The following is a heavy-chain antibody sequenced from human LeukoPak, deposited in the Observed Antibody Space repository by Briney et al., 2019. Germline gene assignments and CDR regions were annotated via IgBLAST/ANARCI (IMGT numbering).Heavy chain of an antibody. Sequence: GGSLRLSCAASGFTFSSYAMSWVRQAPGKGLEWVSPISGSGGSTYYADSVKGRFTISRDNSKNTLYLQMNSLRAEDTAVYYCAKATSNSDYYYYYMDVWGKGTTVTISS. CDR2: ISGSGGST. CDR1: GFTFSSYA. CDR3: AKATSNSDYYYYYMDV. J-gene: IGHJ6*03. D-gene: IGHD2/OR15-2a*01. V-gene: IGHV3-23*01.